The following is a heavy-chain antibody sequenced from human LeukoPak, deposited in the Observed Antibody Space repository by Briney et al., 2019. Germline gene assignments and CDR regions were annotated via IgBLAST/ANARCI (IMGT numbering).Heavy chain of an antibody. CDR2: MNPTSGDT. Sequence: ASVKVSCKASGYTFSDYDVNWVRQAPGQGLEWMGWMNPTSGDTGYAQKFQGRVTMTRSMSKNTAYMELSRLRSEDTAVYFSARVVMKAFYYYYMDVWGKGTTIIISS. V-gene: IGHV1-8*01. CDR3: ARVVMKAFYYYYMDV. J-gene: IGHJ6*03. CDR1: GYTFSDYD. D-gene: IGHD2-21*01.